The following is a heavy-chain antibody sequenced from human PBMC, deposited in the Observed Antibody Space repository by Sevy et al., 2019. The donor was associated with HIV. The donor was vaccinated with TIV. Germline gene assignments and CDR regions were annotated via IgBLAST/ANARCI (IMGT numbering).Heavy chain of an antibody. CDR3: PTGRDYGSGSYDY. CDR1: GFSFDRYG. J-gene: IGHJ4*02. CDR2: ILYEGINK. Sequence: GGSLRLSCAASGFSFDRYGMHWVRQAPGKGLEWVAVILYEGINKDYGDSVRGRFTISRDNSKNTLYLQMNSLRVDDTAVYYCPTGRDYGSGSYDYWGPGTLVTVSS. V-gene: IGHV3-33*01. D-gene: IGHD3-10*01.